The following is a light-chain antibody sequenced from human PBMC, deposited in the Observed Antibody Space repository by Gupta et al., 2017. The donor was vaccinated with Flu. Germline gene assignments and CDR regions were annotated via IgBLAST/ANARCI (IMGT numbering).Light chain of an antibody. CDR1: QSISSY. V-gene: IGKV1-39*01. Sequence: SSLSASVGDRGTITCRASQSISSYLNWYQQKQGKAPKLLIYAVSSLQSGVPSRFSGSGYGTDFTLTISSRQPEDFATYYCQQSDSNPMYTFGQGTKLEIK. J-gene: IGKJ2*01. CDR3: QQSDSNPMYT. CDR2: AVS.